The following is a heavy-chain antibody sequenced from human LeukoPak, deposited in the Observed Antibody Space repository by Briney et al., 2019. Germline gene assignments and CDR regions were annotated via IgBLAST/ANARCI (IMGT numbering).Heavy chain of an antibody. D-gene: IGHD3-3*01. Sequence: SETLSLTCTVSGGSISSYYWSWIRQPPGKGLEWIGYIYYSGSTNYNPSLESRVTISVDTSKNQFSLKLSSVTAADTAVYYCARSEYDFWSGSNSVYFDYWGQGTLVTVSS. V-gene: IGHV4-59*01. CDR2: IYYSGST. J-gene: IGHJ4*02. CDR1: GGSISSYY. CDR3: ARSEYDFWSGSNSVYFDY.